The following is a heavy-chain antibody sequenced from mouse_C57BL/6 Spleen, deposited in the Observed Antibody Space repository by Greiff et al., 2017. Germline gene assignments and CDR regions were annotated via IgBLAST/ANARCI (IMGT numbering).Heavy chain of an antibody. D-gene: IGHD4-1*01. CDR1: GFSLTSYG. V-gene: IGHV2-2*01. CDR3: ARNGGNWDEGFAY. Sequence: VKLMESGPGLVQPSQSLSITCTVSGFSLTSYGVHWVRQSPGKGLEWLGVIWSGGSTDYNAAFISRLSISKDNSKSQVFFKMNSLQADDTAIYYCARNGGNWDEGFAYWGQGTLVTVSA. CDR2: IWSGGST. J-gene: IGHJ3*01.